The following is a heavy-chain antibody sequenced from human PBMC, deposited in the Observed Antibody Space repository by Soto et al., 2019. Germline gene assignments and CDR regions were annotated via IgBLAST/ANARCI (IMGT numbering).Heavy chain of an antibody. Sequence: QVQLVQSGAEVKKPGASVKVSCKASGYTFTSYGISWVRQAPGQGLEWMGWISAYNGNTNYAQKLQGRVTMTTDTTTSTAYMELTSLRSDDTAVYDGSRDGAVWENYYYDGMDVWGQGTTVTVSS. CDR3: SRDGAVWENYYYDGMDV. CDR1: GYTFTSYG. V-gene: IGHV1-18*01. J-gene: IGHJ6*02. D-gene: IGHD1-26*01. CDR2: ISAYNGNT.